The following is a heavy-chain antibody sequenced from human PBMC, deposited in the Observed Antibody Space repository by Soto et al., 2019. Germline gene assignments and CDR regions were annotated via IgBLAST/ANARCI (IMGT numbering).Heavy chain of an antibody. CDR2: ISGSGGST. D-gene: IGHD6-19*01. CDR3: AKVPSYSSGWYWIH. V-gene: IGHV3-23*01. CDR1: GFTFRSYA. J-gene: IGHJ4*02. Sequence: EVQLLESGGGLVQPGGSLRLSCAASGFTFRSYAMSWVRQAPGKGLEWVSAISGSGGSTYYADSVKGRFTISRDNSKNTLYLQMNSLREEETAVYYCAKVPSYSSGWYWIHWGQGTLVTVSS.